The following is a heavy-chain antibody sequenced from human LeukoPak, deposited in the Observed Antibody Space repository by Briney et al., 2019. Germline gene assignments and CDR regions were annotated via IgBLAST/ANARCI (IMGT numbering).Heavy chain of an antibody. Sequence: GGSLRLSCAASGFTFSNYGMHWVRQAPGKGLEWVAFIRYAGSIKYYADSVKGRFTFSRDISNNTVYLQMNSLRAEDTAVYYCAKGGSGSYPFDYWGQGTLVTVSS. CDR1: GFTFSNYG. V-gene: IGHV3-30*02. D-gene: IGHD1-26*01. CDR3: AKGGSGSYPFDY. J-gene: IGHJ4*02. CDR2: IRYAGSIK.